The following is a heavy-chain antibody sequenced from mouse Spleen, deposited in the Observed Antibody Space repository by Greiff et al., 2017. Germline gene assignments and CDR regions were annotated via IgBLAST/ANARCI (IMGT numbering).Heavy chain of an antibody. CDR1: GFNIKDTY. J-gene: IGHJ3*01. V-gene: IGHV14-3*02. D-gene: IGHD2-4*01. Sequence: VQLQQSGAELVKPGASVKLSCTASGFNIKDTYMHWVKQRPEQGLEWIGRIDPANGNTKYDPKFQGKATITADTSSNTAYLQLSSLTSEDTAVYYCARGYYDYDGAPWFAYWGQGTLVTVSA. CDR2: IDPANGNT. CDR3: ARGYYDYDGAPWFAY.